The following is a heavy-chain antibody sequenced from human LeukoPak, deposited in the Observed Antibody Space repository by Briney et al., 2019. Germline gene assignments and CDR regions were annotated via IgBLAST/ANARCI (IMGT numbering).Heavy chain of an antibody. V-gene: IGHV5-51*01. CDR2: IYPGDSDT. CDR1: GYSFTSYW. Sequence: GVSLKISCKGSGYSFTSYWSGWVRQMPGKGLEWMGIIYPGDSDTRYSPSFQGQVTISADKSITTAYLQWSSLKASDTAMYYCASPGGSSWSSFDYWGQGTLVTVSS. CDR3: ASPGGSSWSSFDY. D-gene: IGHD6-13*01. J-gene: IGHJ4*02.